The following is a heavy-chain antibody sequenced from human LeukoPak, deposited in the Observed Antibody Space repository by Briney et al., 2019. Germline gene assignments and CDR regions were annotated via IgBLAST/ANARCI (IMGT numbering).Heavy chain of an antibody. CDR1: GFTFSSYA. D-gene: IGHD4-17*01. J-gene: IGHJ4*02. V-gene: IGHV3-23*01. CDR3: AKCREDFGDSVIDY. Sequence: GGSLRLSCAASGFTFSSYAMNWVRQAPGKGLEWVSVISGSGGRTYYADSVKGRFTISRDNSKNSLFLQLNSLRAEDTAVYYCAKCREDFGDSVIDYWGQGTLVGVSS. CDR2: ISGSGGRT.